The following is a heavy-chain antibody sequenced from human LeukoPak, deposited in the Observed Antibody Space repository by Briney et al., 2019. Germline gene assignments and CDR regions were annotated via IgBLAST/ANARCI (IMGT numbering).Heavy chain of an antibody. V-gene: IGHV3-74*01. CDR3: ARGERGSHHFEY. Sequence: GGSLRLSCAASGFTFSSYWMHWVRQAPGKGLVWVSRINSDESTTNYADSVKGRFTISGDNAKNTLYLQINSLRAEDTAVYYCARGERGSHHFEYWGQGTLVTVSS. J-gene: IGHJ4*02. CDR2: INSDESTT. D-gene: IGHD5-24*01. CDR1: GFTFSSYW.